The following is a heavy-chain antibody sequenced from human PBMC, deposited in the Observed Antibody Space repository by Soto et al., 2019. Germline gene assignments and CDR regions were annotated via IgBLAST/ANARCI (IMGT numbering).Heavy chain of an antibody. J-gene: IGHJ4*02. CDR3: AGSRVEGLAAAGTVFFSV. Sequence: PGGSLRLSCAASGFTFSSYAMSWVRQAPGKGLEWVSAISGSGGSTYYADSVKGRFTISRDNSKNTLYLQMNSLRAEDTAVYYSAGSRVEGLAAAGTVFFSVWGQGTLVTVSS. V-gene: IGHV3-23*01. D-gene: IGHD6-13*01. CDR1: GFTFSSYA. CDR2: ISGSGGST.